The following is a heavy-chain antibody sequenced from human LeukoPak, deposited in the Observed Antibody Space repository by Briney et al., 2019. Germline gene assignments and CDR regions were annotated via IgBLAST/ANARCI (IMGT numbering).Heavy chain of an antibody. Sequence: GGSLRLSCAASGFSVSDNYMSWVRQAPGKGLEWVSLLYSGGSTHYAEAVKGRFTISRDKSNNMLSLQMNSLRAEDTAVYYCARGKSGSHSRPFDYWGQGTLVTVSS. CDR2: LYSGGST. V-gene: IGHV3-66*01. D-gene: IGHD1-26*01. CDR1: GFSVSDNY. J-gene: IGHJ4*02. CDR3: ARGKSGSHSRPFDY.